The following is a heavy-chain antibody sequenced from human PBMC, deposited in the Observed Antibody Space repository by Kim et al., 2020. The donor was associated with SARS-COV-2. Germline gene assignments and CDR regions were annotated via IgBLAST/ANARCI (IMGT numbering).Heavy chain of an antibody. D-gene: IGHD1-1*01. CDR3: AREAGNDGFDS. Sequence: GGSLRLSCAASGFTFSDYGIHWVRQAPGKGLAWVAYIRYDGNNKYYAESVQGRFTISRDNSKNTVFLLMSSLRVDDTGVYYCAREAGNDGFDSWGQGTPVTVPS. CDR2: IRYDGNNK. J-gene: IGHJ4*02. CDR1: GFTFSDYG. V-gene: IGHV3-30*02.